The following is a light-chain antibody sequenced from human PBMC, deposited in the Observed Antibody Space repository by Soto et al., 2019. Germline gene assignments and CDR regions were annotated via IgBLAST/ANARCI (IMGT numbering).Light chain of an antibody. V-gene: IGLV1-47*02. CDR1: SSNIGNNY. CDR3: AAWDDSLGAVL. Sequence: QSVLTQPPSASGTPGQRVTISCSGSSSNIGNNYVYWYRQLPGAAPKLLIHSINLRPSGVPDRFSGSKSGTSGSLAISGLRSEDEADYYCAAWDDSLGAVLFGGGTK. J-gene: IGLJ2*01. CDR2: SIN.